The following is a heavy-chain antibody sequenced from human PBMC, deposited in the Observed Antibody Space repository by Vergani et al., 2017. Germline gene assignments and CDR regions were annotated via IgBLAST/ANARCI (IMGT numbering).Heavy chain of an antibody. J-gene: IGHJ4*02. CDR2: ISGRSNYI. CDR1: GFSFSTYS. V-gene: IGHV3-21*06. CDR3: ARKKDYVSKDYYQVEPFDY. Sequence: EVQLQESGGGLVKPGGSLRVSCAASGFSFSTYSINWVRQAPGKGLEWVSSISGRSNYIYYADSLKGRFTISRDNSKNSVYLQMNSLRAEDTAIYYCARKKDYVSKDYYQVEPFDYWVQGTLVTVSS. D-gene: IGHD3-22*01.